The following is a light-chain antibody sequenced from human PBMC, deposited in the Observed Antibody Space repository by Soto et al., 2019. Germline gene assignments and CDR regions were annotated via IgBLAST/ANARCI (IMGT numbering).Light chain of an antibody. CDR2: SAS. CDR3: QQANILQLT. Sequence: DFQMTQSPSSVSASVGDRVTITCRASQGLSSWLGWYKQKPGKAPKLLIYSASTLQSGVPSRFSGGGSGTEFPLTISSLQPEVFATYYCQQANILQLTFGGGTKVEIK. J-gene: IGKJ4*01. CDR1: QGLSSW. V-gene: IGKV1-12*01.